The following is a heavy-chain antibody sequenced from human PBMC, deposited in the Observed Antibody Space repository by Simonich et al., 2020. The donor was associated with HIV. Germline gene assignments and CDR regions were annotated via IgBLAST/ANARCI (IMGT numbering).Heavy chain of an antibody. CDR3: ARKGGGRGVYYFDY. V-gene: IGHV1-69*13. CDR2: NTPIFGTA. Sequence: QVQLVQSGAEVKKPGSSVKVSCKASGGTFSSVAISWVRQAPGLGLEWVGGNTPIFGTANYAQMVQGRVTITADESTSTAYMELSSLRSEDTGIYYCARKGGGRGVYYFDYWGQGTLVTVSS. CDR1: GGTFSSVA. J-gene: IGHJ4*02. D-gene: IGHD3-10*01.